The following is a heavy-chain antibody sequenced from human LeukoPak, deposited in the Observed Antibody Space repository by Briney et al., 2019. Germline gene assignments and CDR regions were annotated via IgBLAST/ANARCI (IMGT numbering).Heavy chain of an antibody. Sequence: ASVKVSCKASGYTFTGYYMNWVRQAPGQGLEWMGWFNSDSGFTKYAQKFQGRVTMTRDTSITTVYMDLTRLTSDDTAVYYCARNFDMKGFDPWGQGTLVTVSS. CDR3: ARNFDMKGFDP. D-gene: IGHD3-9*01. CDR1: GYTFTGYY. V-gene: IGHV1-2*02. CDR2: FNSDSGFT. J-gene: IGHJ5*02.